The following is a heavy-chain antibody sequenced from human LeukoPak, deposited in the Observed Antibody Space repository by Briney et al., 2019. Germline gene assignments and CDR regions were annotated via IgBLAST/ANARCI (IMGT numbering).Heavy chain of an antibody. CDR3: AKDLKPYGSPNWFDP. Sequence: GGSLRLSCAASGFTFSSYAMSWVRQAPGKGLEWVSAISGSGGSTYYADSVKGRFTISRDNSKNTLYLQMNSLRAEDTAVYYCAKDLKPYGSPNWFDPWGQGTLVTVSS. CDR1: GFTFSSYA. CDR2: ISGSGGST. D-gene: IGHD3-10*01. J-gene: IGHJ5*02. V-gene: IGHV3-23*01.